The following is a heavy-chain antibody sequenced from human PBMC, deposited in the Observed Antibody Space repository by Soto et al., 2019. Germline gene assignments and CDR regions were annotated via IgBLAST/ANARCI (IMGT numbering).Heavy chain of an antibody. CDR3: ARSPWGTAGIFDY. V-gene: IGHV4-59*08. J-gene: IGHJ4*02. Sequence: SETLSLTCTVSGGSISSYYWSWIRQPPGKGLEWIGYIYYGGSTNYNPSLKSRVTISVDTSKNQFSLKLSSVTAADTAVYYCARSPWGTAGIFDYWGQGTLVTVSS. CDR2: IYYGGST. CDR1: GGSISSYY. D-gene: IGHD6-13*01.